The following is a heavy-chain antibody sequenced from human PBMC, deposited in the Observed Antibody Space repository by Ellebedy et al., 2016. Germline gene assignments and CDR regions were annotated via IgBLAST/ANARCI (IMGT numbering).Heavy chain of an antibody. D-gene: IGHD2-8*01. CDR2: LYTDGKT. CDR1: DFTFSNYV. J-gene: IGHJ3*01. Sequence: GESLKISXVASDFTFSNYVMTWVRQAPGKGLEWVSLLYTDGKTSYADSVKGRFTTSRDNSKDTLYLQMNTLRAEDTAVYYCVTRHNGAFDLWGQGTMVTVSS. CDR3: VTRHNGAFDL. V-gene: IGHV3-53*01.